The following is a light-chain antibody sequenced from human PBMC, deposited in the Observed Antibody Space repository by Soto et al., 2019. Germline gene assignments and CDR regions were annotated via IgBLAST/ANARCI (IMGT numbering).Light chain of an antibody. CDR1: QSISSW. CDR2: EAS. V-gene: IGKV1-5*03. CDR3: QHYNTYPWT. J-gene: IGKJ1*01. Sequence: DLPVTKCPSSLTGSVSDIFTVTGRASQSISSWLAWYQQKAGKAPKLLIYEASALESGVPSRFSGSGSGTEFTLTISSLEPEDFATYYCQHYNTYPWTFGQGTKVDIK.